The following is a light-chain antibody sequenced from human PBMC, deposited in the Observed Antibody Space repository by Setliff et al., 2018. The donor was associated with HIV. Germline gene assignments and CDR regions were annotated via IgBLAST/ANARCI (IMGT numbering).Light chain of an antibody. CDR1: STDVGRYIF. CDR2: DVS. Sequence: QSALPQPASVSGSPGQSITISRTGSSTDVGRYIFVSWYQQHPGKAPRLMIFDVSNRPSGVSNRFSGSKSGSTASLTISGLQPEDEADYYCSSYTSSSTRVFGTGTKVTVL. CDR3: SSYTSSSTRV. V-gene: IGLV2-14*03. J-gene: IGLJ1*01.